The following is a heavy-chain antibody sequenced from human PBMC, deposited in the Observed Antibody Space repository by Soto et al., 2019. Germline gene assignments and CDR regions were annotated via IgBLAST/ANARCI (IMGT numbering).Heavy chain of an antibody. D-gene: IGHD3-22*01. Sequence: ASVKVSCKASGYTLTSYDINWVRQATGQGLEWMGWMNPNSGNTGYAQKFQGRVTMTRNTSISTAYMELSSLRSEDTAVYYCARGKVDPGYYDSSGYFDYWGQGTLVTVSS. CDR3: ARGKVDPGYYDSSGYFDY. V-gene: IGHV1-8*01. CDR2: MNPNSGNT. CDR1: GYTLTSYD. J-gene: IGHJ4*02.